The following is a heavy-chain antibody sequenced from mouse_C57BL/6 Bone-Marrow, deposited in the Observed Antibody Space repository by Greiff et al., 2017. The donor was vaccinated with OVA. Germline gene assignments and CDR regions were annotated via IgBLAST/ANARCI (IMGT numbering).Heavy chain of an antibody. D-gene: IGHD1-1*01. V-gene: IGHV2-6*01. CDR1: GFSLTSYG. CDR2: IWGVGST. Sequence: VHLVESGPGLVAPSQSLSITCTVSGFSLTSYGVDWVRQSPGKGLEWLGVIWGVGSTNYNSALKSRLSISKDNSKSQVFLKMYSLQTDDTAMYYCASGHYYGSSYVAYWGQGTLVTVSA. J-gene: IGHJ3*01. CDR3: ASGHYYGSSYVAY.